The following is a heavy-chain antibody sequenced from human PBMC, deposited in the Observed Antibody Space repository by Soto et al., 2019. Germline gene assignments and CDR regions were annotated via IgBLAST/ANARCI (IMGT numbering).Heavy chain of an antibody. CDR3: AKDDVSGDGLWLVSD. Sequence: DVQLLESGGGLVQPGGSLKLSCVASGFSFDKYAMIWVRQAPGKGQEWVSGITGSGRSIQYTASVKGRFTISRDNSKNTVYLQMDYLRAEDTAMHYCAKDDVSGDGLWLVSDWGQGTPVTVS. V-gene: IGHV3-23*01. D-gene: IGHD2-21*02. J-gene: IGHJ4*02. CDR2: ITGSGRSI. CDR1: GFSFDKYA.